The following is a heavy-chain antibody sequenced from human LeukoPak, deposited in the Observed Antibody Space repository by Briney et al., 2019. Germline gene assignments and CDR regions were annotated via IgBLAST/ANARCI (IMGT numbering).Heavy chain of an antibody. J-gene: IGHJ4*02. D-gene: IGHD3-3*01. CDR1: GFTVSSNY. Sequence: GGSLRLSCAASGFTVSSNYMSWVRQAPGKGREWVSVIYSGGSTYYADSVKGRFTISRDNSKNTLYLQMNSLRAEDTAVYYCARASGNDFWSGYLRYYFDYWGQGTLVTVSS. CDR2: IYSGGST. CDR3: ARASGNDFWSGYLRYYFDY. V-gene: IGHV3-53*01.